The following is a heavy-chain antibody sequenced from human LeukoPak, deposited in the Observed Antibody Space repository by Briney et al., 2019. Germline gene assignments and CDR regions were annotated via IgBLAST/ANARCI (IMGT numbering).Heavy chain of an antibody. CDR2: IYYSGST. D-gene: IGHD2-2*01. CDR1: GGSISSSSYY. V-gene: IGHV4-39*01. CDR3: ARQEIVVVPAAKDTNWFDP. Sequence: ETLSLTCTVSGGSISSSSYYWVWIRQPPGKGLEWIGSIYYSGSTYYNPSLKSRVTISVDTSKNQFSLKLSSVTAADTAVYYCARQEIVVVPAAKDTNWFDPWGQGTLVTVSS. J-gene: IGHJ5*02.